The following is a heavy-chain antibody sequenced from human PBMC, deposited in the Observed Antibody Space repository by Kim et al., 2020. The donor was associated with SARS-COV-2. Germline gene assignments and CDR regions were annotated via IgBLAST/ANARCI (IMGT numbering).Heavy chain of an antibody. Sequence: SETLSLTCTVSGYSISSGYYWGWIRQPPGKGLEWIGSIYHSGSTYYNPSLKSRVTMSVDTSKNQFSLKLSSVTAADTAVYYCASGYSSSWPLHWGQGTLVTVSS. CDR2: IYHSGST. D-gene: IGHD6-13*01. V-gene: IGHV4-38-2*02. CDR1: GYSISSGYY. CDR3: ASGYSSSWPLH. J-gene: IGHJ4*02.